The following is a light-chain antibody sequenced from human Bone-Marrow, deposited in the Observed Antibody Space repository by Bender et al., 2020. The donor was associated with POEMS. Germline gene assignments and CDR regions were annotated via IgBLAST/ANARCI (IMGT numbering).Light chain of an antibody. V-gene: IGLV3-25*03. CDR3: QSYDGSNSVV. CDR2: TDS. Sequence: SYELAQPPSVSVSPGQTATIPCSGDALPNQYAYWYQQKPGQAPVLLMYTDSERPSGIPERFSGSRSGTTATLTISGVQAEDEADYYCQSYDGSNSVVFGGGTKLTVL. CDR1: ALPNQY. J-gene: IGLJ2*01.